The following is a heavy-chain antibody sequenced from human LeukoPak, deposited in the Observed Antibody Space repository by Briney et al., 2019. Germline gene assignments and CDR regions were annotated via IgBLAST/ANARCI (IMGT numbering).Heavy chain of an antibody. Sequence: PGGSLRLSCAASGFTFSSYAMSWVRQAPGKRLEWVSAISGSGGSTYYADSVKGRFTISRDNSKNTLYLQMNSLRAEDTAVYYCAKPMYYYDSSGYRIGAYYFDYWGQGTLVTVSS. J-gene: IGHJ4*02. CDR3: AKPMYYYDSSGYRIGAYYFDY. CDR1: GFTFSSYA. D-gene: IGHD3-22*01. CDR2: ISGSGGST. V-gene: IGHV3-23*01.